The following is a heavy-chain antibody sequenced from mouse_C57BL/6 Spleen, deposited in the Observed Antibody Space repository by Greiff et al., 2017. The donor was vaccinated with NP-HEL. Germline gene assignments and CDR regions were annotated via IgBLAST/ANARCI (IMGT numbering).Heavy chain of an antibody. CDR1: GYSITSDY. CDR2: ISYSGST. J-gene: IGHJ1*03. D-gene: IGHD4-1*01. CDR3: ARKSWDGYFDV. V-gene: IGHV3-8*01. Sequence: DVKLVESGPGLAKPSQSLSLTCSVSGYSITSDYWNWIRKFPGNKLEYMGYISYSGSTYYNPSLKSRISITRDTSKNQYYRQLNSVTTEDTATYYCARKSWDGYFDVWGTGTTVTVSS.